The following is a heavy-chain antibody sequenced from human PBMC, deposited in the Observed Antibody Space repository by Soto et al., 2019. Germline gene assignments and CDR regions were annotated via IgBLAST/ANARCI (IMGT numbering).Heavy chain of an antibody. CDR2: ISPYNDNT. J-gene: IGHJ6*02. V-gene: IGHV1-18*01. CDR3: ARDGFYAGLGRHSYGYSPPQDYGMDV. D-gene: IGHD5-18*01. Sequence: ASVKVSCKASGYTFITYGLSWGGHAPGLGPEWVGWISPYNDNTNYAQRFQGRVTMTTDTSTRTAYMQLRGLRSDDTAVYYCARDGFYAGLGRHSYGYSPPQDYGMDVWGQGTTVTVSS. CDR1: GYTFITYG.